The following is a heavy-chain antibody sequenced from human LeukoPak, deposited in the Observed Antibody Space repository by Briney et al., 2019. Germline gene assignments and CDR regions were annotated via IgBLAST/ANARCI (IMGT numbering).Heavy chain of an antibody. V-gene: IGHV3-21*01. CDR2: ISSSSSYI. CDR1: GFTFSSYS. J-gene: IGHJ4*02. Sequence: GGSLRLSCAASGFTFSSYSMNWVRQAPGKGLEWVSSISSSSSYIYYADSVKGRFTISRDNAKNSLYLQMNSLRAEDTAVYYCARLMGATGIVDYWGQGTLVTVSS. CDR3: ARLMGATGIVDY. D-gene: IGHD1-26*01.